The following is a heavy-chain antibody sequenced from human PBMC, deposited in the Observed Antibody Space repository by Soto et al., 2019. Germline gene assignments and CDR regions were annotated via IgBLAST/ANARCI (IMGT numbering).Heavy chain of an antibody. CDR2: YDPEEDET. CDR3: ATTPYSSGYQFDF. CDR1: GYTLTELS. D-gene: IGHD6-19*01. Sequence: ASVKVSCKVSGYTLTELSMHWVRQAPGKGLEWMGGYDPEEDETAYAQKFQDRVTMTKDTSTDTAYMELSSLRSGDTAVYYCATTPYSSGYQFDFWGQGTLVTVSS. V-gene: IGHV1-24*01. J-gene: IGHJ4*02.